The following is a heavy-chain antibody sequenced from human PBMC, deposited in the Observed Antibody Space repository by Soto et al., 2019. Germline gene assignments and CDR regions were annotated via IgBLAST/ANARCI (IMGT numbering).Heavy chain of an antibody. CDR2: IYWDDDK. V-gene: IGHV2-5*02. J-gene: IGHJ3*02. Sequence: QITLKESGPTLVKPTQTLTLTCTFSGFSLSTSGVGVGWIRQPPGKALEWLALIYWDDDKRYSPSLKSRLTITKDTSKNQVVLTMTNMDPVDTATYYCAHRESFWRTGSKFDIWGQGTMVTVSS. D-gene: IGHD3-9*01. CDR1: GFSLSTSGVG. CDR3: AHRESFWRTGSKFDI.